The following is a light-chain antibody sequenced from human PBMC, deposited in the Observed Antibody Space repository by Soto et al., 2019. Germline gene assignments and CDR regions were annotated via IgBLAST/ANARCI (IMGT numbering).Light chain of an antibody. Sequence: QSVLTQPPSVSGAPGQRVTISCTGSSSNIGAGYDVHWYQQLPGTAPKLLIYDNSNRPSEVPDRFSGSKSGTPASLAITGLQAEDEADYYCQSYDSSRSGYVFGTGTKVTVL. J-gene: IGLJ1*01. CDR3: QSYDSSRSGYV. CDR1: SSNIGAGYD. V-gene: IGLV1-40*01. CDR2: DNS.